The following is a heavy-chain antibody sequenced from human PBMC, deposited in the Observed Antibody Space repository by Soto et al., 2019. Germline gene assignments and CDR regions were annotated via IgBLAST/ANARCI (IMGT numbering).Heavy chain of an antibody. V-gene: IGHV4-61*01. J-gene: IGHJ4*02. Sequence: QVQLQESGPGLVQPSETLSLTCTVSGGSVSGASYYWSWIRQPPGKGLEWIGNINHSGATNYNPSLKTRATISVDTSKKQFSLKLMSVTSADTAVYYCARGLDFYGSGSPDLNGYWGQGTLVTVSS. D-gene: IGHD3-10*01. CDR1: GGSVSGASYY. CDR2: INHSGAT. CDR3: ARGLDFYGSGSPDLNGY.